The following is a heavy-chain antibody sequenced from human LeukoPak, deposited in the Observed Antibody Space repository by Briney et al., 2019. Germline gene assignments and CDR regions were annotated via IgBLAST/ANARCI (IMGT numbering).Heavy chain of an antibody. Sequence: PGGSLRLSCAASGFTFSDYYMSWIRQAPGKGLEWVSYISSSGSTIYYADSVKGRFTISRDNAKNSLYLQMNSLRAEDTAVYYCARDVRHWNSPTFDYWGQGTLVTVSS. CDR3: ARDVRHWNSPTFDY. V-gene: IGHV3-11*04. CDR1: GFTFSDYY. J-gene: IGHJ4*02. CDR2: ISSSGSTI. D-gene: IGHD1-7*01.